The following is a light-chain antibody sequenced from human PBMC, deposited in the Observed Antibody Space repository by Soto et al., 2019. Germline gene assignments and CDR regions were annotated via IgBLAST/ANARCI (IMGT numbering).Light chain of an antibody. J-gene: IGKJ1*01. Sequence: DIQMTQSPSTLSASVGDRVTITCRASQSISSWLAWYQQKPGKAPKPLIYKASSLESGVPSRFSGSGSGTEFTLTISSLQPDDFATYYCQQYSNYPWTFGQGTKVEIK. CDR1: QSISSW. CDR3: QQYSNYPWT. CDR2: KAS. V-gene: IGKV1-5*03.